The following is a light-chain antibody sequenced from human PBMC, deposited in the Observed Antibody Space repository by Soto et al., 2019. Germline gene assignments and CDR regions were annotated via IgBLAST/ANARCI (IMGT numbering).Light chain of an antibody. J-gene: IGKJ5*01. CDR1: QSVSSK. CDR2: GAS. CDR3: KQYGSSRT. Sequence: EIVLTQSPATLSVSPGEVATLSCRASQSVSSKLAWYQQKPGQAPRLLIYGASSRATGIQDRFSGSGSGTEFTLTIRRLGPEDFAVYYCKQYGSSRTCGQGTRLEIK. V-gene: IGKV3-20*01.